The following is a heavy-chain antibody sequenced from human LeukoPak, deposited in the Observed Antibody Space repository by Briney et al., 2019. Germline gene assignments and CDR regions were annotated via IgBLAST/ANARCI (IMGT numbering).Heavy chain of an antibody. CDR1: GGTFSSYA. CDR2: IIPIFGTA. V-gene: IGHV1-69*05. D-gene: IGHD4-23*01. J-gene: IGHJ3*01. CDR3: WRAVPHKNSGANFDV. Sequence: ASVKVSCKASGGTFSSYAISWVRQAPAQGLEGMGRIIPIFGTANYAQKFQGRVTITMDESTSTANMELSSLRSEDTAVYYCWRAVPHKNSGANFDVWGQGTTVTVSS.